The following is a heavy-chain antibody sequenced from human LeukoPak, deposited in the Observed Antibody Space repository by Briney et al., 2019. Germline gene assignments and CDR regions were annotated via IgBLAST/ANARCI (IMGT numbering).Heavy chain of an antibody. CDR1: GVSISSYY. CDR3: ARAPRGELLPDYYYYYGMDV. V-gene: IGHV4-59*01. D-gene: IGHD3-10*01. Sequence: SETLSLTCTVSGVSISSYYWSWIRQPPGKGLEWIGYIYYSGSTNYNPSLKSRVTISVDTSKNQFSLKLSSVTAADTAVYYCARAPRGELLPDYYYYYGMDVWGQGTTVTVSS. J-gene: IGHJ6*02. CDR2: IYYSGST.